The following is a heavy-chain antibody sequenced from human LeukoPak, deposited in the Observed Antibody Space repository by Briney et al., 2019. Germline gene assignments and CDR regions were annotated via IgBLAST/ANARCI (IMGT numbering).Heavy chain of an antibody. Sequence: SETLSLTCTVSGGSISTYYWSWIREPPGKGLEWIGYISYSGSPNYNPSLKSRVTISVDTSKNQFSLKLSSVTAADTAVYYCANLRRYDSSGYYSDYWGQGTLVTVSP. D-gene: IGHD3-22*01. CDR3: ANLRRYDSSGYYSDY. J-gene: IGHJ4*02. CDR1: GGSISTYY. V-gene: IGHV4-59*08. CDR2: ISYSGSP.